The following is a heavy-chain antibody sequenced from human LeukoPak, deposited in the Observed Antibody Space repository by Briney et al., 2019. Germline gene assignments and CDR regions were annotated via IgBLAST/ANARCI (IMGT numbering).Heavy chain of an antibody. V-gene: IGHV5-51*01. CDR3: ASVGYCSSTSCSGNWSDP. CDR1: GYSFTSYW. D-gene: IGHD2-2*01. J-gene: IGHJ5*02. Sequence: GESLKISCKGSGYSFTSYWIGWVRQMPGKGLEWMGIIYPGDSDTRYSPSFQGQVTISADKSIGTAYLQWSSLKASDTAMYYCASVGYCSSTSCSGNWSDPWGQGTLVTVSS. CDR2: IYPGDSDT.